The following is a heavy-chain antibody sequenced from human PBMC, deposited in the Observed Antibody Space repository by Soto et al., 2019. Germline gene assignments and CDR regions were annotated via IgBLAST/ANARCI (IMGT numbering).Heavy chain of an antibody. CDR2: MNPTSGNP. CDR3: ARETSGYYDY. V-gene: IGHV1-8*01. D-gene: IGHD3-3*01. Sequence: QVQLVQSGAEVKKPGASVKVSCKASGYTFTSYDINWVRQATGQGLEWMGWMNPTSGNPGYAQKFPGRVTMTRPTSISTAYMQLTSLRSEDTAVYYCARETSGYYDYWGQGSLVTVSS. J-gene: IGHJ4*02. CDR1: GYTFTSYD.